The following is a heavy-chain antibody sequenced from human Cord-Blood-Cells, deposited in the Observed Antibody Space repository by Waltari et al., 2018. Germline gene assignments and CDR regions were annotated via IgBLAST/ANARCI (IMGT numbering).Heavy chain of an antibody. V-gene: IGHV3-21*01. CDR2: ISSSSSYI. J-gene: IGHJ6*02. CDR1: GFTFSSSS. D-gene: IGHD6-13*01. CDR3: ARDSSSSWYYYYYGMDV. Sequence: EVQLVESGGGLVKPGGCLRLSCAASGFTFSSSSMNWVRQAPGKGLGWVSSISSSSSYIYYADSVKGRFTISRDNAKNSLYLQMNSLRAEDTAVYYCARDSSSSWYYYYYGMDVWGQGTTVTVSS.